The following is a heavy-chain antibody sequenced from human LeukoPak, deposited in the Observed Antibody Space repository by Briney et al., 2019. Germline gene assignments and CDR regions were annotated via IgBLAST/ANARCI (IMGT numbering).Heavy chain of an antibody. D-gene: IGHD6-13*01. J-gene: IGHJ4*02. CDR2: MNPNSGNT. V-gene: IGHV1-8*01. CDR3: ARIAAAGNRKLNY. CDR1: GYTFTSYD. Sequence: ASVKVSCKASGYTFTSYDINWVRQATGQGLEWMGWMNPNSGNTGYAQKFQGRITMTRNTSISTAYMELSSLTSEDTAVYYCARIAAAGNRKLNYWGQGTLVTVSS.